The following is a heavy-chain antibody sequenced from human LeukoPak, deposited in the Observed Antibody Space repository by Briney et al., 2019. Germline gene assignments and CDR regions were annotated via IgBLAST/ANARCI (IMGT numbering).Heavy chain of an antibody. J-gene: IGHJ4*02. CDR3: TRLEGTTDY. V-gene: IGHV3-73*01. CDR1: GFTFSGSA. CDR2: IRGKANSYAT. D-gene: IGHD1-1*01. Sequence: GGSLRLSCAASGFTFSGSAMHWVRQASGKGLEWVGRIRGKANSYATAYAASVKGRFTISRDDSKNTAYLQMNSLKTEDTAVYYCTRLEGTTDYWGQGTLVTVSS.